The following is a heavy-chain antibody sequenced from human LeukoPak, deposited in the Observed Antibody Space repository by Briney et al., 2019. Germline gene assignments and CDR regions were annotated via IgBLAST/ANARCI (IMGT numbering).Heavy chain of an antibody. Sequence: SETLPLTCTVSGGSISSSSYYWGWIRQPPGKGLEWIGSIYYSGSTYYNPSLKSRVTISVDTSKNQFSLKLSSVTAADTAVYYCARQAAFYGDYEGNWFDPWGQGTLVTVSS. V-gene: IGHV4-39*01. CDR2: IYYSGST. CDR1: GGSISSSSYY. J-gene: IGHJ5*02. CDR3: ARQAAFYGDYEGNWFDP. D-gene: IGHD4-17*01.